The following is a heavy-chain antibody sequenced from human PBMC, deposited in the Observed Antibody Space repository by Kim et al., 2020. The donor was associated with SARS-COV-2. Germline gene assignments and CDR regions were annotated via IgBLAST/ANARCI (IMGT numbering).Heavy chain of an antibody. CDR3: ARRLNVAVGWFDY. CDR1: GASISSSNYH. Sequence: SETLSLSCTVSGASISSSNYHWGWIHQPPGKGLEWIGTISYSGNTYYNPSLKSRVTISVDTSKNQFSLKLTSVTAADTAGYYCARRLNVAVGWFDYWDQGTLVTVSS. CDR2: ISYSGNT. D-gene: IGHD2-15*01. V-gene: IGHV4-39*01. J-gene: IGHJ5*01.